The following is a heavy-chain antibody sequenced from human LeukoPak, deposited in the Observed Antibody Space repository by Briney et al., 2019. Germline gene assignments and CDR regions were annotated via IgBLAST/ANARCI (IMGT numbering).Heavy chain of an antibody. CDR3: AMRDYRKRMDY. J-gene: IGHJ4*02. Sequence: SETLSLTCAVYGGSFSGYYWSWIRQPPGKGLEWIGEINHSGSTNYNSSLKSRVTISVDTSKNQFSLKLSSVTAADTAVYYCAMRDYRKRMDYWGQGTLVTASS. V-gene: IGHV4-34*01. CDR1: GGSFSGYY. CDR2: INHSGST. D-gene: IGHD1-14*01.